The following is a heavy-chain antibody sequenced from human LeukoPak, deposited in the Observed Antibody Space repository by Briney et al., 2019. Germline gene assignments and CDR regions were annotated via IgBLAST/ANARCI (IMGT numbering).Heavy chain of an antibody. Sequence: PGGSLRLSCAASGFTFSIFWMSWARQAPGKGLEWVANIKQDGSAKYYVDSVKGRFTISRDNARNSLYLEMNNLRAEDTAIYYCATSYDSSGNNWGQGTLVTVSS. V-gene: IGHV3-7*01. J-gene: IGHJ4*02. CDR2: IKQDGSAK. CDR3: ATSYDSSGNN. CDR1: GFTFSIFW. D-gene: IGHD3-22*01.